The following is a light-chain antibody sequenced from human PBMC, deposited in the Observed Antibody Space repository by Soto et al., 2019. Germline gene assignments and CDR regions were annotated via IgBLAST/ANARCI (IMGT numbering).Light chain of an antibody. V-gene: IGLV2-14*01. J-gene: IGLJ1*01. CDR2: DVS. Sequence: QSALTQPASVSGSPGQSITISCTGTSSDVGGYNYVSWYQQHPGKAPKLMIYDVSNRPPGVSNRFSGSKSGNTASLTISGLQAEDEAEYYCSSYTSSSTYVFGTGTQVTVL. CDR3: SSYTSSSTYV. CDR1: SSDVGGYNY.